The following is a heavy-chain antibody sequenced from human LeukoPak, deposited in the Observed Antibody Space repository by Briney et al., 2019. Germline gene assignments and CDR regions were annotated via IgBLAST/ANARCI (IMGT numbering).Heavy chain of an antibody. V-gene: IGHV3-66*04. J-gene: IGHJ4*02. Sequence: GGSLRLSCATSGFTFTTFWMHWVRQAPGKGLEWVSVIYSGGSTYYADSVKGRFTISRDNSKNTLYLQMNSLRAEDTAVYYCARRAGDYSHPYDYWGQGILVTVSS. D-gene: IGHD3-22*01. CDR3: ARRAGDYSHPYDY. CDR1: GFTFTTFW. CDR2: IYSGGST.